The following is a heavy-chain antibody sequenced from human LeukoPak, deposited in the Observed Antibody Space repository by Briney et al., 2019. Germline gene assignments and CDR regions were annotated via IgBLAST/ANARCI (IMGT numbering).Heavy chain of an antibody. J-gene: IGHJ4*02. D-gene: IGHD2-2*01. CDR2: ISADGSFK. CDR1: GFIFSSAW. V-gene: IGHV3-30*18. Sequence: GGSLRLSCEASGFIFSSAWMTWVRQAPGKGLEWVAVISADGSFKNHADSVKGRFTISRDNSKNTLFLQMSGLRGDDTAMYYCAKDRGYHDYWGQGTLVIVSS. CDR3: AKDRGYHDY.